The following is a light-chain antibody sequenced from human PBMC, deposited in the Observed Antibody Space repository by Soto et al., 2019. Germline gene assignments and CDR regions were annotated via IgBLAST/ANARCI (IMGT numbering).Light chain of an antibody. CDR1: QGVSSW. Sequence: DIQMTQSPYSVSASVGDRVTITCRASQGVSSWVAWYQLKPGKAPNLLIYAASSLQSGVPSRFSASGSGTDFSLTISSLQPEDFATDYCQQADSFPFTFGPGTTVDIK. CDR3: QQADSFPFT. J-gene: IGKJ3*01. V-gene: IGKV1-12*01. CDR2: AAS.